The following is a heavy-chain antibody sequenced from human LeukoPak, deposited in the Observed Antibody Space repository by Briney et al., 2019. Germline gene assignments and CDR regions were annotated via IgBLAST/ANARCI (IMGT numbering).Heavy chain of an antibody. CDR3: AKDMSDSSGWHPYYGMDV. CDR2: ISGSGGST. V-gene: IGHV3-23*01. J-gene: IGHJ6*04. CDR1: GFTFSSYA. D-gene: IGHD6-19*01. Sequence: QPGGSLRLTCAASGFTFSSYAMSWVRQAPGKGLEWVSAISGSGGSTYYADSVKGRFTISRDNSKNTLYLQMNSLRAEDTAVYYCAKDMSDSSGWHPYYGMDVWGKGTTVTVSS.